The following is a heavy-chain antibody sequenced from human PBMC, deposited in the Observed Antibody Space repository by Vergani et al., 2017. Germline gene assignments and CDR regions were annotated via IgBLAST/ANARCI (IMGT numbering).Heavy chain of an antibody. CDR2: IYHSGST. CDR1: GYSISSGYY. Sequence: QVQLQESGPGLVKPSETLSLTCTVSGYSISSGYYWGWIRQPPGKGLEWIGSIYHSGSTYYNPSLKSRVTISVDTSKNQFSLKLSSVTAADTAVYYCARDFDYGGNSIFDYWGQGTLVTVSS. J-gene: IGHJ4*02. CDR3: ARDFDYGGNSIFDY. D-gene: IGHD4-23*01. V-gene: IGHV4-38-2*02.